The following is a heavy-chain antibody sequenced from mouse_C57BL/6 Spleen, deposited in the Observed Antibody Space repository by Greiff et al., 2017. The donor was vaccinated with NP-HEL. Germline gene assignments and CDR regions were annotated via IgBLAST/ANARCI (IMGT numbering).Heavy chain of an antibody. CDR1: GYTFTDYY. CDR2: IYPGSGNT. Sequence: VQLQQSGAELVRPGASVKLSCKASGYTFTDYYINWVKQRPGQGLEWIARIYPGSGNTYYNEKFKGKATLTAEKSSSTAYMQFSSLTSEDAAVYCCAREGRYAMDYWGQGTSVTVSS. J-gene: IGHJ4*01. CDR3: AREGRYAMDY. V-gene: IGHV1-76*01.